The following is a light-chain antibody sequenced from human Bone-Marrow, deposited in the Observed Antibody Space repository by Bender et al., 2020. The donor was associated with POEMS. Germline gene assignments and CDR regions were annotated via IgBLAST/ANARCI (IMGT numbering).Light chain of an antibody. V-gene: IGLV2-23*02. J-gene: IGLJ3*02. CDR2: EVT. CDR3: CSYTSAHTWV. Sequence: QSALTQPASVSGSPGQSITISCTGTSSDVGNYNVVSWYQQHPGKVPKLILFEVTKRPSGVSNRFSGAKSGNTASLTISGLQAEDEADYFCCSYTSAHTWVFGGGTKLTVL. CDR1: SSDVGNYNV.